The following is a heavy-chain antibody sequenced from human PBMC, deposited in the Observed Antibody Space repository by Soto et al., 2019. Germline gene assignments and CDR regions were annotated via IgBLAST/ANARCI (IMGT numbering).Heavy chain of an antibody. CDR2: INHSGST. D-gene: IGHD6-13*01. J-gene: IGHJ4*02. Sequence: SETLSLTCAVYGGSFSGYYWSWIRQPPGKGLEWIGEINHSGSTNYNPSLKSRVTISVDTSKNQFSLKPSSVTAADTAVYYCARGWYMGGHGYWGQGTLVTVSS. CDR3: ARGWYMGGHGY. CDR1: GGSFSGYY. V-gene: IGHV4-34*01.